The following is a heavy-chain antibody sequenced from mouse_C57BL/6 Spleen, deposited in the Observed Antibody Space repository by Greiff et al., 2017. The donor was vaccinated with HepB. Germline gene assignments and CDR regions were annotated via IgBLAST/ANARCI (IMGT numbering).Heavy chain of an antibody. CDR3: ARGGLSYWYFDV. Sequence: EVQLQQSGPELVKPGASVKISCKASGYTFTDYYMNWVKQSHGKSLEWIGDINPNNGGTSYNQKFKGKATLTVDKSSSTAYMELRSLTSEDSAVYYWARGGLSYWYFDVWGTGTTVTVSS. D-gene: IGHD1-1*02. CDR2: INPNNGGT. J-gene: IGHJ1*03. CDR1: GYTFTDYY. V-gene: IGHV1-26*01.